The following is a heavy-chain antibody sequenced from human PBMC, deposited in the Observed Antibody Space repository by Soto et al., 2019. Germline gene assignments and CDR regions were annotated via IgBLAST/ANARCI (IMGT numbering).Heavy chain of an antibody. D-gene: IGHD4-17*01. CDR1: GFTFSSYA. V-gene: IGHV3-23*01. CDR2: ISGSGGST. J-gene: IGHJ2*01. CDR3: AKKFSYGDPYWYFDL. Sequence: EVQLLESGGGLVQPGGSLRLSCAASGFTFSSYAMSWVRQAPGKGLEWVSAISGSGGSTYYADSVKGRFTISRDNSKNTLDLQMNRLRAEDTAVYYCAKKFSYGDPYWYFDLWGRGTLVTVSS.